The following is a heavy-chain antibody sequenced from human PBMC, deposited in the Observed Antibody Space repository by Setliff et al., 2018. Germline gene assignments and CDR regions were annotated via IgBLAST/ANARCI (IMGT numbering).Heavy chain of an antibody. CDR3: ARRRMRGSCSGPSCTYDPFDI. V-gene: IGHV4-34*01. CDR2: INHRGST. CDR1: GDSFSDYY. Sequence: PSETLSLTCAVYGDSFSDYYWSWIRQPPGKGLEWIEEINHRGSTNYSPSLRGRVTISVDTSKNQFSLILRSVTAADTAVYYCARRRMRGSCSGPSCTYDPFDIWGQGTPVTVSS. J-gene: IGHJ3*02. D-gene: IGHD2-2*01.